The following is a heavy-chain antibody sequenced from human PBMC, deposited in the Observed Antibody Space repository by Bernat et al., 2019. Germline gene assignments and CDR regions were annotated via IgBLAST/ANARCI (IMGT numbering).Heavy chain of an antibody. CDR1: GFTFSSYS. V-gene: IGHV3-48*04. Sequence: EVQLVESGGGLVQPGGSLRLSCAASGFTFSSYSMNWVRQAPGKGLEWVSYIDPNGDGTAYVDSVRGRFTISRDNAKNSLYLQMNNLRAEDTAVYYCVREIRGYGRYGGWGQGTLVTVSS. J-gene: IGHJ4*02. CDR2: IDPNGDGT. CDR3: VREIRGYGRYGG. D-gene: IGHD5-12*01.